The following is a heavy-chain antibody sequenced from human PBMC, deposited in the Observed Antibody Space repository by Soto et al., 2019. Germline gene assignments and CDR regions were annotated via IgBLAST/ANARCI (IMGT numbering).Heavy chain of an antibody. CDR1: GGSLSRSNW. CDR3: ASKYSGYDPLFDY. D-gene: IGHD5-12*01. Sequence: PSETMSLTSAVSGGSLSRSNWWSWVRPHPGKGLEWIGEIYHSGSTNYNPSLKSRVTISVDKSKNQFSLKLSSVTAADTAVYYCASKYSGYDPLFDYWGQGTLVTVSS. J-gene: IGHJ4*02. CDR2: IYHSGST. V-gene: IGHV4-4*02.